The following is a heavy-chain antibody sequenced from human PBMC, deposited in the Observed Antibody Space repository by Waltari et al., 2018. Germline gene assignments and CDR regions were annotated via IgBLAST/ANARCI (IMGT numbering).Heavy chain of an antibody. CDR1: GFTFSSYR. D-gene: IGHD6-6*01. J-gene: IGHJ3*02. CDR3: ARGTGGSSRTFDI. Sequence: EVQLVESGGGLVKPGGSLRLSCAASGFTFSSYRMHWVRQAPGKGLEWVSSISSSSSYIYYADSVKGRFTISRDNAKNSLYLQMNSLRAEDTAVYYCARGTGGSSRTFDIWGQGTMVTVSS. CDR2: ISSSSSYI. V-gene: IGHV3-21*01.